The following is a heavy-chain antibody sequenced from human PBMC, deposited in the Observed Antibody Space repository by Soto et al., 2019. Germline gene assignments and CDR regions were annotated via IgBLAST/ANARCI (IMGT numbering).Heavy chain of an antibody. J-gene: IGHJ6*03. Sequence: ASVKVSCKASGYTFTSYDINWVRQATGQGLEWMGWMNPNSGNTGYAQKFQGRVTMTRNTSISTAYMELSSLRSEDTAVYYCARGSENYYGSGSGKHNYYYYYYMDAWGKGTTVTVSS. D-gene: IGHD3-10*01. CDR3: ARGSENYYGSGSGKHNYYYYYYMDA. CDR2: MNPNSGNT. V-gene: IGHV1-8*01. CDR1: GYTFTSYD.